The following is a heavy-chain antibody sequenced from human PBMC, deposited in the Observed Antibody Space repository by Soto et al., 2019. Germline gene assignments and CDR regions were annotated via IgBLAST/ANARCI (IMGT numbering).Heavy chain of an antibody. V-gene: IGHV4-61*08. CDR1: GGSISSGGYS. J-gene: IGHJ6*02. CDR2: ISKSGFT. CDR3: TTQGFGVLHGLVDV. Sequence: SETLSLTCAVSGGSISSGGYSCSWILQPPGKGLEWIGYISKSGFTSYNPSLKSRVILSVDTSKNQCSLKLTSVTAADAAVYYCTTQGFGVLHGLVDVWGQGTTVTVSS. D-gene: IGHD3-10*01.